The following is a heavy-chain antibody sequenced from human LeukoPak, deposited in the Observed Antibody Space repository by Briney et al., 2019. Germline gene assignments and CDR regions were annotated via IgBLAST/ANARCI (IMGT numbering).Heavy chain of an antibody. CDR3: ARTPQRYCSTTTCFFRWFGP. V-gene: IGHV4-39*01. CDR1: GDSISSSDYY. Sequence: SETLSLTCTVSGDSISSSDYYWGWVRQPPGKGLEWIGSIHYSGSAHYNPPLKSRVTMSVDTSNDQFSLKLTSVTAADTGVYHCARTPQRYCSTTTCFFRWFGPWGQGTLVTVSS. J-gene: IGHJ5*02. D-gene: IGHD2-2*01. CDR2: IHYSGSA.